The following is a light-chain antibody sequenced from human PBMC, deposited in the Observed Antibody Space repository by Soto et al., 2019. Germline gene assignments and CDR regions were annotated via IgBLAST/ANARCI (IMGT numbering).Light chain of an antibody. CDR3: QQFNSKVWT. CDR1: QSVSRW. J-gene: IGKJ1*01. V-gene: IGKV1-5*01. Sequence: DIQMTQSPSTLSASVGDTVTITCRASQSVSRWLNWYQQKPGKAPRLLIYEASNLESGVPMRFSGSGSGTEFVLTITSLQPADSATYYSQQFNSKVWTFGKGNRVEI. CDR2: EAS.